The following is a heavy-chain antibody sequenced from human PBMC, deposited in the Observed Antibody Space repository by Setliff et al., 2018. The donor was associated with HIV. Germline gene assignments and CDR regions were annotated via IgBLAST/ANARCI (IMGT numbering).Heavy chain of an antibody. D-gene: IGHD1-20*01. CDR3: ARDPGRYNGMDV. CDR2: INSSNSI. Sequence: GGSLRLSCLASGFTFTGLTFTDYNMNWVRQAPGKGLEWVSYINSSNSIYYADSVRGRFTISRDNAKSSLYLQMTSLRAEDTAVYYCARDPGRYNGMDVWGQGTTVTVSS. J-gene: IGHJ6*02. CDR1: GFTFTGLTFTDYN. V-gene: IGHV3-48*01.